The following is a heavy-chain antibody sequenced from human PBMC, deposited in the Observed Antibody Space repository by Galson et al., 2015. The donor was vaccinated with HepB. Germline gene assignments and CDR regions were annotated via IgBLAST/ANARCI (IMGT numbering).Heavy chain of an antibody. D-gene: IGHD3-3*01. CDR3: ARIPKQYYDFWSGYPYGGYFDY. J-gene: IGHJ4*02. CDR1: GFSLSTSGMC. V-gene: IGHV2-70*11. Sequence: PALVKPTQTLTLTCTFSGFSLSTSGMCVSWIRQPPGKALEWLARIDWDDDKYYSTSLKTRLTISKDTSKNQVVLTMTNMDPVDTATYYCARIPKQYYDFWSGYPYGGYFDYWGQGTLATVSS. CDR2: IDWDDDK.